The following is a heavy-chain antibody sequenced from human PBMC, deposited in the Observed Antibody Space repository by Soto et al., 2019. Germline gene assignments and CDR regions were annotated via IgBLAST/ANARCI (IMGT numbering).Heavy chain of an antibody. V-gene: IGHV3-23*01. J-gene: IGHJ4*02. CDR1: GFTFSSYA. Sequence: EVQLLESGGDLVQPGGSLRLSCAASGFTFSSYAMSWVRQAPGKGLEWVSTISGSGENTYYADSVKGRFTISRDNSQNTLSLQMHSLRAEDSAIYYCAKFKDSSWYNDYWGQGTLVTVSS. CDR2: ISGSGENT. CDR3: AKFKDSSWYNDY. D-gene: IGHD6-13*01.